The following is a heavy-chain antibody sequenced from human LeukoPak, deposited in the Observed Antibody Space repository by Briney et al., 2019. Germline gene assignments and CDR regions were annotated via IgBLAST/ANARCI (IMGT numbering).Heavy chain of an antibody. D-gene: IGHD1-26*01. V-gene: IGHV4-34*01. J-gene: IGHJ3*02. CDR1: CGSFSGYY. Sequence: SETLSLTCAVYCGSFSGYYWSWIRQPPGKGLEWIGEINHSGSTNYNPSLKSRVTISVDTSKNQFSLKLSSVTAADTAVYYCARRGPKSRRREKDAFDIWGQGTMVTVSS. CDR3: ARRGPKSRRREKDAFDI. CDR2: INHSGST.